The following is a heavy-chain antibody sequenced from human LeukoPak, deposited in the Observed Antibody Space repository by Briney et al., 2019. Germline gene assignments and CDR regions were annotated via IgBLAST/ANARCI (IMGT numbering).Heavy chain of an antibody. Sequence: SETLSLTCTVSGGSISSSSYYWGWIRQPPGKGLEWIGSIYYSGSTYYNPSLKSRVTISVDTSKNQFSLKLSSVTAADTALYYCARDYSMTHAFDIWGQGTLVTVSS. CDR1: GGSISSSSYY. CDR3: ARDYSMTHAFDI. J-gene: IGHJ3*02. V-gene: IGHV4-39*07. CDR2: IYYSGST. D-gene: IGHD1-26*01.